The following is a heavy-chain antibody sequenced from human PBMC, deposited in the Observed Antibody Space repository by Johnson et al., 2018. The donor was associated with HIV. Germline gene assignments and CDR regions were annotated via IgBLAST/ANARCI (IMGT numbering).Heavy chain of an antibody. D-gene: IGHD3-22*01. CDR2: ISWTSGSI. V-gene: IGHV3-9*01. Sequence: VQLVESGGGLVKPGGSLRLSCAASGFTFDDYAMHWVRQAPGKGLEWVSGISWTSGSIGYADSVKGRFPISRDNAKNSLYLQMNSLRAEDTALYYCAKGRTYYYDSSGSPWDAFDIWGQGTMVTVSS. J-gene: IGHJ3*02. CDR3: AKGRTYYYDSSGSPWDAFDI. CDR1: GFTFDDYA.